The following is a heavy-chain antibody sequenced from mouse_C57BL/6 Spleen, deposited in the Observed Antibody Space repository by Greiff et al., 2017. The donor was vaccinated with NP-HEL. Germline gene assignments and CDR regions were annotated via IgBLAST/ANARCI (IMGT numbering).Heavy chain of an antibody. Sequence: QVQLKEPGAELVRPGTSVKMSCKASGYTFTNYWIGWAKQRPGHGLEWIGDIYPGGGYTNYNEKFKGKATLTADKSSSTAYMQFSSLTSEDSAIYYRARSGYGSSYGYFDVWGTGTTVTVSS. J-gene: IGHJ1*03. D-gene: IGHD1-1*01. CDR1: GYTFTNYW. V-gene: IGHV1-63*01. CDR2: IYPGGGYT. CDR3: ARSGYGSSYGYFDV.